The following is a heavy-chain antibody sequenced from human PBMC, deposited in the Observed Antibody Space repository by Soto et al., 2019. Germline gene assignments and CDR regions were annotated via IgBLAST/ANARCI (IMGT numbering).Heavy chain of an antibody. CDR1: EFSLSTYE. V-gene: IGHV3-48*03. CDR3: ARVYDDYLIDAFDI. Sequence: PGGSLRLSCAAFEFSLSTYEMAWVRQAPGKGLEWVSHIGRRGSATYYADSVKGRFSISRDNAKYSVFLQMNSLRAEDTAVYFCARVYDDYLIDAFDIWGQGTMVSVSS. D-gene: IGHD4-17*01. CDR2: IGRRGSAT. J-gene: IGHJ3*02.